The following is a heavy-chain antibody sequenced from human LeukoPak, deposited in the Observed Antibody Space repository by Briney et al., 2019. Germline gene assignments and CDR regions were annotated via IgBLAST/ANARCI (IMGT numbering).Heavy chain of an antibody. CDR3: AKISYCSGGSCYSYYYFGMDV. J-gene: IGHJ6*02. CDR2: ISYDGTNK. Sequence: TGGSLRLSCAASGFTFSSYGMHWVRQAPGKGLEWVAVISYDGTNKYYADSVKGRFTISRDNSKNTLYLQMNSLRGEDTAVYYCAKISYCSGGSCYSYYYFGMDVWGQGTTVTVSS. D-gene: IGHD2-15*01. CDR1: GFTFSSYG. V-gene: IGHV3-30*18.